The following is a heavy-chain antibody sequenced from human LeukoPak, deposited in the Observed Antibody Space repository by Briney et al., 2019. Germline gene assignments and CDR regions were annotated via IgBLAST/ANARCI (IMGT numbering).Heavy chain of an antibody. V-gene: IGHV3-53*01. CDR1: GFTVSSNY. Sequence: GGSLRLSCAASGFTVSSNYMSWVRQAPGKGLEWVSVIYSGGSTYYADSVKGRFTISRDNSKNTLYLQMNSLRAEDTAAYYCARVPYGSGSYPLDYWGQGTLVTVSS. D-gene: IGHD3-10*01. CDR2: IYSGGST. CDR3: ARVPYGSGSYPLDY. J-gene: IGHJ4*02.